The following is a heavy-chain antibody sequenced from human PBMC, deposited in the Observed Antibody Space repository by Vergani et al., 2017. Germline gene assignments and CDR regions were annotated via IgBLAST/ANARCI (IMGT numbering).Heavy chain of an antibody. CDR2: LCPSGST. Sequence: QVQLQESGPGLVKPPWTLSLTCAVSGDSLSSNNCWTWVRQPPGKGLEWIGRLCPSGSTNYKPSLKSRVTMSIDTSKNQFSLKLTAVTAADKPAYYCATGAGPLDIWGQGTLVTVSS. D-gene: IGHD7-27*01. CDR1: GDSLSSNNC. J-gene: IGHJ4*02. CDR3: ATGAGPLDI. V-gene: IGHV4-4*03.